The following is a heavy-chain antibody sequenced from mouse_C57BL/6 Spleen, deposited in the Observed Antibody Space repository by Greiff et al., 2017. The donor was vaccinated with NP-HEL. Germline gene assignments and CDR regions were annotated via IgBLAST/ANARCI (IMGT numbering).Heavy chain of an antibody. CDR1: GYTFTSYW. CDR3: ARGATVVASPFDY. V-gene: IGHV1-52*01. CDR2: IDPSDSET. D-gene: IGHD1-1*01. J-gene: IGHJ2*01. Sequence: VQLQQSGAELVRPGSSVKLSCKASGYTFTSYWMHWVKQRPIQGLEWIGNIDPSDSETHYNQKFKDKATLTVDKSSSTAYMQLSSLTSEDSAVYYCARGATVVASPFDYWGQGTTLTVSS.